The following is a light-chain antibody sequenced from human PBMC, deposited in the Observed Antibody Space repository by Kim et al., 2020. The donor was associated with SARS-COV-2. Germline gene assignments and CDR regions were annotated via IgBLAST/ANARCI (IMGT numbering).Light chain of an antibody. CDR1: QSISSH. J-gene: IGKJ3*01. Sequence: ASVGDRVTISCRTTQSISSHLNWYQQKPGRAPKLLISAASTLQGGVPSRFSGSGSETDFTLTISSLQPDDFATYFCQQSYITPFAFGPGTKLDIK. CDR3: QQSYITPFA. CDR2: AAS. V-gene: IGKV1-39*01.